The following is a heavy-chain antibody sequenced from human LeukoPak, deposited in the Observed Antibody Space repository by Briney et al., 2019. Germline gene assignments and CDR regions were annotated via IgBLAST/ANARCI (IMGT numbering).Heavy chain of an antibody. Sequence: SETLSLTCTVSGGSISSYYWSWIRQPPGKGLKWIGNIYYSGYTTYSPSLRSRVTISVDTSKNQFSLKLSSVTAADTAVYYCARVKLGRIFRFDPWGQGTLVTVSS. CDR3: ARVKLGRIFRFDP. V-gene: IGHV4-59*01. CDR2: IYYSGYT. J-gene: IGHJ5*02. CDR1: GGSISSYY. D-gene: IGHD3-3*01.